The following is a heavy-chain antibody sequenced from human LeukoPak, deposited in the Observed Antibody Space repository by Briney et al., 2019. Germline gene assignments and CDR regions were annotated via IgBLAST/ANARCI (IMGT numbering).Heavy chain of an antibody. J-gene: IGHJ1*01. CDR2: ISAYSGNT. CDR3: ARGSSSQYFRF. CDR1: GYAFSGHP. Sequence: VASVKVSCKASGYAFSGHPVSWVRQAPGQGLEWMGWISAYSGNTSYAQRFQGRVTMSTEASTNTAYMELTSLRSDDTAIYFCARGSSSQYFRFWGQGTLVTVSS. D-gene: IGHD3-10*01. V-gene: IGHV1-18*01.